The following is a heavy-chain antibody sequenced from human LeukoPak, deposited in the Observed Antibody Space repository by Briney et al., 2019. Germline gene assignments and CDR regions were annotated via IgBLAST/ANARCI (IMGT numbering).Heavy chain of an antibody. CDR2: INHRGST. J-gene: IGHJ4*02. Sequence: SETLSLTCAVYGGSFSGYWWSWVRLPPGKGLEWIGEINHRGSTNYNPSLKSRVTIAVDTSKIQFSLKLSSMTAADTAVYYCARGPPLNPGDFDSSGYYYSDYWGLGTLVTVSS. CDR3: ARGPPLNPGDFDSSGYYYSDY. CDR1: GGSFSGYW. V-gene: IGHV4-34*01. D-gene: IGHD3-22*01.